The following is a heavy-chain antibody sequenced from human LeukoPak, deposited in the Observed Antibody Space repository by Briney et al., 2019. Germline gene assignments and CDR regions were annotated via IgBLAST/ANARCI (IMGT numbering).Heavy chain of an antibody. CDR2: ISWNSGSI. CDR3: ARGGKDGDYVNY. J-gene: IGHJ4*02. CDR1: GFTFDDYA. D-gene: IGHD4-17*01. V-gene: IGHV3-9*03. Sequence: GGSLRLSCAASGFTFDDYAMHWVRQAPGKGLEWVSGISWNSGSIGYADSVKGRFTISRDNAKNSLYLQMNSLRAEDMAVYYCARGGKDGDYVNYWGQGTLVTVSS.